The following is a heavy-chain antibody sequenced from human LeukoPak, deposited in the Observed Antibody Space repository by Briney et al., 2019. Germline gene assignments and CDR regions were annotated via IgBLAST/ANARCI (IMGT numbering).Heavy chain of an antibody. Sequence: GGSLRLSCAASGFTFSSNWMSWVRQAPGKGLEWVANINQDGSEKYYVDSVKGRFTISGDNAKNSLYLQMNSLRAEDTAVYYCARDLAYYDFWSGYYNWFDPWGQGTLVTVSS. CDR2: INQDGSEK. CDR1: GFTFSSNW. J-gene: IGHJ5*02. V-gene: IGHV3-7*03. D-gene: IGHD3-3*01. CDR3: ARDLAYYDFWSGYYNWFDP.